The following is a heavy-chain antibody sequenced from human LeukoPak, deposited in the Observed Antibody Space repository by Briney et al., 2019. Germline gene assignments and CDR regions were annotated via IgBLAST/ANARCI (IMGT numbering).Heavy chain of an antibody. D-gene: IGHD3-22*01. Sequence: GGSLRLSCAAAGFTFSDYGMNWVRPAPGKGLEWVSGISGSGVSTYYADSVKGRFTISRDNSKNTLYLQMNSLRAEDTAVYYCARGIVVINIFDYWGQGTLVAVSS. CDR1: GFTFSDYG. J-gene: IGHJ4*02. V-gene: IGHV3-23*01. CDR2: ISGSGVST. CDR3: ARGIVVINIFDY.